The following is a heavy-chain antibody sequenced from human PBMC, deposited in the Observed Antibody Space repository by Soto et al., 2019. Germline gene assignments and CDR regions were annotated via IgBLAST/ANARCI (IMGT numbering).Heavy chain of an antibody. Sequence: GGSLRLSCAASGFTFSSYGMHWVRQAPGKGLEWVAVISYDGSNKYYADSVKGRFTISRDNSKNTLYLQMNSLRAEDTAVYYCAKASYCSSTSCLYYYYYYYMDVWGKGTTVTVSS. D-gene: IGHD2-2*01. CDR2: ISYDGSNK. CDR3: AKASYCSSTSCLYYYYYYYMDV. J-gene: IGHJ6*03. CDR1: GFTFSSYG. V-gene: IGHV3-30*18.